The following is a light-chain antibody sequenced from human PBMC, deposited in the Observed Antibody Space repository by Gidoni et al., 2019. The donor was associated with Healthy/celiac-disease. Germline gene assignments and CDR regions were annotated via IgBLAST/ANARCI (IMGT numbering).Light chain of an antibody. CDR3: QQYGSSPTT. V-gene: IGKV3-20*01. Sequence: EMVVTQSPGTLSLSPGERATLSCRASQSVSSSYLAWYQQKPGQAPRLLIYGASSRATGIPDRFSGSGSGTDFTLTISRLEPEDFAVYYCQQYGSSPTTFXHXTKVEIK. J-gene: IGKJ1*01. CDR2: GAS. CDR1: QSVSSSY.